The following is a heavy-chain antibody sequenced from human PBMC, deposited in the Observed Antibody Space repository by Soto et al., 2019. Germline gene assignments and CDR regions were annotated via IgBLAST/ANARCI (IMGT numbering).Heavy chain of an antibody. CDR3: AKDTVGGYSFWSGYYSGGLDV. J-gene: IGHJ3*01. CDR1: GFTFDSNA. CDR2: ISGSADGT. D-gene: IGHD3-3*01. Sequence: EVKLLESGGGLAQPGGSLRLSCVGSGFTFDSNAISWVRQAPGERLQWIATISGSADGTDYAHSVRGRFTISRDNAKKTVHLQMDSLRVEDTAVYFCAKDTVGGYSFWSGYYSGGLDVWGQGTLVSVS. V-gene: IGHV3-23*01.